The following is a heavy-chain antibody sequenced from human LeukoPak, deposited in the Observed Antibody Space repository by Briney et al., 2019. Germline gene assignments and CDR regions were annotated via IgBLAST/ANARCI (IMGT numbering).Heavy chain of an antibody. CDR2: INPSGGST. J-gene: IGHJ4*02. CDR3: ARVSYCGGDCYSFDY. Sequence: RASVKVSCKASGYTFTSYYMLWVRQAPGQGLEWMGIINPSGGSTSYAQKFQGRVTMTRDTSTSTVYMELSSLRSEDTAVYYCARVSYCGGDCYSFDYWGQGTLVTVSS. CDR1: GYTFTSYY. V-gene: IGHV1-46*01. D-gene: IGHD2-21*02.